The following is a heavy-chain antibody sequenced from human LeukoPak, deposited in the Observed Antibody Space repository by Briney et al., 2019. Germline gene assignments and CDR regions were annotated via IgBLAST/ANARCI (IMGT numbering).Heavy chain of an antibody. Sequence: GGSLRLSCAASGFTFGSYAMHWVRQAPGKGLEWVAFTRYDGTIKYYSDSVKGRFTISRDNSKNTQYLQMSSLRLEDTAVYYCAKDLELTMIRGVCEYWGQGTLVTV. CDR3: AKDLELTMIRGVCEY. CDR1: GFTFGSYA. D-gene: IGHD3-10*01. V-gene: IGHV3-30*02. CDR2: TRYDGTIK. J-gene: IGHJ4*02.